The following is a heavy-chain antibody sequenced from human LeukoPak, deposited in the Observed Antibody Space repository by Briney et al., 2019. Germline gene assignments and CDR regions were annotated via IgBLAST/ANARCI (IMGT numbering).Heavy chain of an antibody. CDR2: INDDGRSS. D-gene: IGHD6-13*01. J-gene: IGHJ4*02. CDR1: GFTFSSYW. V-gene: IGHV3-74*01. CDR3: ARGLAAAGGVFFDY. Sequence: GGSLRLTCAVSGFTFSSYWMHWVRQGPGKGLVWLSRINDDGRSSSYADSVKGRPTISRDNAKNTLYLQMNTLRPEDTAVYYCARGLAAAGGVFFDYWGQGTLVAVSS.